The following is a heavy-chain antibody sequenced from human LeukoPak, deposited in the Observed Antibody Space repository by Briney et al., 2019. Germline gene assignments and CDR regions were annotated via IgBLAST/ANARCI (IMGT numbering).Heavy chain of an antibody. J-gene: IGHJ4*02. CDR2: ISHSGST. V-gene: IGHV4-4*02. Sequence: SETLSLTCAVSGGSISSSNWWSWVRQPPGKGLEWIGEISHSGSTNYNPSLKSRVTISVDKSKNQFSLNLSSVTAADTAVYYCARSTYYYGSGSYENFFDYWGQGTLVTVSS. D-gene: IGHD3-10*01. CDR3: ARSTYYYGSGSYENFFDY. CDR1: GGSISSSNW.